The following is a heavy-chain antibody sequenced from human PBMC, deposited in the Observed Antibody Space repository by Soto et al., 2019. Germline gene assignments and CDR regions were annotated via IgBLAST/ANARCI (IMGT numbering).Heavy chain of an antibody. CDR3: AKFGMATTKRSPPYYIDY. V-gene: IGHV3-23*01. Sequence: GGSLRLSCAASGFTFSSYAMSWVRQAPGKGLEWVSSISGSGGGTYYADSVKGRFTFSRDNSKNTLYLQMNSLRAEDTAVYYCAKFGMATTKRSPPYYIDYWGQGA. CDR1: GFTFSSYA. D-gene: IGHD1-1*01. CDR2: ISGSGGGT. J-gene: IGHJ4*02.